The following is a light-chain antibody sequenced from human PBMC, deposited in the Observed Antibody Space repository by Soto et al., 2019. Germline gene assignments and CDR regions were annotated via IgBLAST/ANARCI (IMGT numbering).Light chain of an antibody. CDR1: NSDVGDYNY. J-gene: IGLJ2*01. V-gene: IGLV2-14*01. CDR3: SSYASSTTYVV. Sequence: QSALTQPASVSGYPGQSITISCTGTNSDVGDYNYVSWYQHHPGKAPKLMIYEVTNRPSGVSNRFSGSKSGNTASLTISGLQAEDEADYYCSSYASSTTYVVFGGGTKLTVL. CDR2: EVT.